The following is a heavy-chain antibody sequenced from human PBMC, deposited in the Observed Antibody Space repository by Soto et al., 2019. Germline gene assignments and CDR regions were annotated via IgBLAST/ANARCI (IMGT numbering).Heavy chain of an antibody. D-gene: IGHD3-10*01. J-gene: IGHJ4*02. CDR1: GFTFSSYG. CDR2: IWYDGSNK. CDR3: ARVIISQVAADY. Sequence: QVQLVESGGGVVQPGRSLRLSCAASGFTFSSYGMHWVRQAPGKGLEWVAVIWYDGSNKYYADSVKGRFTISRDNSKNTLYLQRNSLRAEDTAVYYCARVIISQVAADYWGQGTLVTVSS. V-gene: IGHV3-33*01.